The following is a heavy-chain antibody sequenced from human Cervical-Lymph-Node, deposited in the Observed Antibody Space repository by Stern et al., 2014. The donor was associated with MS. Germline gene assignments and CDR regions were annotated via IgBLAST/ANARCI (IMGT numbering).Heavy chain of an antibody. V-gene: IGHV1-24*01. CDR1: GYSLSDLD. D-gene: IGHD3-22*01. CDR2: SDLEDGEG. Sequence: MQLVESGAEVKKPGASVKVSCKVSGYSLSDLDMNWVRQAPGKGLEWMGGSDLEDGEGIYAQKFHGRVTVTEEHYTDTIYRELSRLRSDDTAIYFCTSTGDYYDNSAFDMWGQGTMVTVSS. J-gene: IGHJ3*02. CDR3: TSTGDYYDNSAFDM.